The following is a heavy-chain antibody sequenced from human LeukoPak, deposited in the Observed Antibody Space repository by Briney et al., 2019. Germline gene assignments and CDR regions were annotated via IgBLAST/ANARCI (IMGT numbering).Heavy chain of an antibody. J-gene: IGHJ3*01. CDR1: GFTFRSCE. CDR3: ARHDYQSNSDAFDV. D-gene: IGHD4-11*01. Sequence: GGSLRLSCAASGFTFRSCELSWVRQAPAKGLEWVSYISSSGSIIYYADSVKGRFTISRDSAKNSLYLQMNSLRAEDTAVYYCARHDYQSNSDAFDVWGQGTMVTVSS. CDR2: ISSSGSII. V-gene: IGHV3-48*03.